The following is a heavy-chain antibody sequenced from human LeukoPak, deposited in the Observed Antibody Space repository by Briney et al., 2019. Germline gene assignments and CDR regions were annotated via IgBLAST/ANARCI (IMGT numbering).Heavy chain of an antibody. V-gene: IGHV1-2*02. CDR3: ARDPYDGNSFFDY. Sequence: ASVKVSCTTSGYTFTNYHVHWVRQAPGQGLEWMGWFNANSGAPKYAHKFQGRVTMTRDTSIGTDFMELTSLISDDTAIYYCARDPYDGNSFFDYWGQGTLVTVAS. D-gene: IGHD4-23*01. J-gene: IGHJ4*02. CDR1: GYTFTNYH. CDR2: FNANSGAP.